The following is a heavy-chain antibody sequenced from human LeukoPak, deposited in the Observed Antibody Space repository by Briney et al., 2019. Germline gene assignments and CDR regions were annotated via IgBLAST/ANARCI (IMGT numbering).Heavy chain of an antibody. Sequence: PGGSLRLSCAASGFTFSSYDMNWVRQAPGKGLEWVSSISSSSSYIYYADSVKGRFTISRDNAKNSLYLQMNSLRAEDTAVYYCASRLLWFGGFRSNPIDYWGQGTLVTVSS. CDR3: ASRLLWFGGFRSNPIDY. V-gene: IGHV3-21*01. CDR2: ISSSSSYI. D-gene: IGHD3-10*01. J-gene: IGHJ4*02. CDR1: GFTFSSYD.